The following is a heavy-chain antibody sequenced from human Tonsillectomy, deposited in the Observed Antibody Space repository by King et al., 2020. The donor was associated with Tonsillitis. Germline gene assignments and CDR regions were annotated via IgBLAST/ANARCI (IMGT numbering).Heavy chain of an antibody. D-gene: IGHD3-16*01. Sequence: VQLVESGGGVVQPGRSLRLSCAASGFTFSNYGMHWVRQAPGKGLEWVALIAYDGSYENYADSVKGRFTISRDNSKNTLYLQMNSLRAEDTAVYYCAKDGIGLSDWYFYLWGRGTLVTVSS. CDR3: AKDGIGLSDWYFYL. CDR1: GFTFSNYG. V-gene: IGHV3-30*18. J-gene: IGHJ2*01. CDR2: IAYDGSYE.